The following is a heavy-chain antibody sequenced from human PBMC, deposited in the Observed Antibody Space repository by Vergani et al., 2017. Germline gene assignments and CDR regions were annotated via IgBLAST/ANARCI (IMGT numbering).Heavy chain of an antibody. V-gene: IGHV3-30*18. Sequence: QVQLVESGGGVVQPGRSLRLSCAASGFTFSSYGMHWVRQAPGKGLEWVAVISYDGSNKYYADSVKGRFTISRDNSKNTLYLQMNSLRAEDTAVYYCAKAPGGVRGTKYYYYYYYMDVWGKGTTVTVSS. D-gene: IGHD3-16*01. CDR3: AKAPGGVRGTKYYYYYYYMDV. CDR1: GFTFSSYG. J-gene: IGHJ6*03. CDR2: ISYDGSNK.